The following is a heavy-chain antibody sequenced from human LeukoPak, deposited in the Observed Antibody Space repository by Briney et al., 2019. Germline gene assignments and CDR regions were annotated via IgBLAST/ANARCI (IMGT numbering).Heavy chain of an antibody. CDR2: SNNKGDYT. V-gene: IGHV3-23*01. D-gene: IGHD3-16*01. CDR1: GFTFSSNA. J-gene: IGHJ6*02. CDR3: AKAREASRLRYGMDV. Sequence: GASLRLSCAASGFTFSSNAMNWVRQAPGKGLEWVSGSNNKGDYTYYADSVRGRFTISRDNSKNMLYLQMNSLRAEDTALYYCAKAREASRLRYGMDVWGQGTTVTVSS.